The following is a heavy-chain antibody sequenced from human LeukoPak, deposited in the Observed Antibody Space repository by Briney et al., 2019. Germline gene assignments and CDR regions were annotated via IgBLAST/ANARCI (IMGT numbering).Heavy chain of an antibody. V-gene: IGHV4-34*01. Sequence: SETLSLTCAVYGGSFSGYYWSWIRQPPGKGLEWIGEINHSGNTNYNPSLKSQVTISVDTSKNQFSLKLSSVTAADTAVYYCARIPGGDTAMVTDPADYWGQGTLVTVSS. J-gene: IGHJ4*02. CDR1: GGSFSGYY. D-gene: IGHD5-18*01. CDR3: ARIPGGDTAMVTDPADY. CDR2: INHSGNT.